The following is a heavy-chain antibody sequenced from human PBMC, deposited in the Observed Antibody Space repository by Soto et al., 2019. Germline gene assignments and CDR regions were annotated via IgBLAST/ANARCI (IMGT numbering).Heavy chain of an antibody. V-gene: IGHV3-30-3*01. D-gene: IGHD3-22*01. J-gene: IGHJ3*02. CDR1: GFTFSSYA. Sequence: PGGSLRLSCAASGFTFSSYAMHWVRQAPGKGLEWVAVISYDGSNKYYADSVKGRFTISRDNSKNTLYLQMNSLRAEDTAVYYCARDLGYYDSSGYYYGDDAFDIWGQGTTVTVSS. CDR2: ISYDGSNK. CDR3: ARDLGYYDSSGYYYGDDAFDI.